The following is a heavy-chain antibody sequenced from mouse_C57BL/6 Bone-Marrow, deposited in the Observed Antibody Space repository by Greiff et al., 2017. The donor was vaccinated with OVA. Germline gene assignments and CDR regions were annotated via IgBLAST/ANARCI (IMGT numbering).Heavy chain of an antibody. CDR3: ARRGIGGHLYFDV. J-gene: IGHJ1*03. CDR1: GYTFTSYW. Sequence: VQLQQPGAELVRPGSSVKLSCKASGYTFTSYWMDWVKQRPGQGLEWIGNIYPSDSETHYNQKFKDKATLTVDKSSSTAYMQLSSLTSEDSAVYYCARRGIGGHLYFDVWGTGTTVTVSS. CDR2: IYPSDSET. V-gene: IGHV1-61*01.